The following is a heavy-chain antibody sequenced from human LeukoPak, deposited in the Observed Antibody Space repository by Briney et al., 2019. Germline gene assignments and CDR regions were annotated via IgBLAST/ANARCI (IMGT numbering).Heavy chain of an antibody. J-gene: IGHJ6*03. CDR3: AKDNEAARGVMDV. CDR2: ISWNSGSI. CDR1: GFTFDDYA. D-gene: IGHD3-10*01. Sequence: SGGSLRLSCAASGFTFDDYAMHWVRQAPGKGLEWVSGISWNSGSIGYADSVKGRFTISRDNAKNSLYLQMNSLRAEDTALYYCAKDNEAARGVMDVRGKGTTVTVSS. V-gene: IGHV3-9*01.